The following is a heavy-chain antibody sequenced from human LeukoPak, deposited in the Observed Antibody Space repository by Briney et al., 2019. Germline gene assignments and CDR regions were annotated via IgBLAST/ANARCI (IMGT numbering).Heavy chain of an antibody. CDR2: VNSNGGT. Sequence: KPSEILSLTCTVSGGSISTFSWNWIRQPPGQGLEWIGYVNSNGGTYNNPSLKSRVTVSLDMSKNQFSLKLSSATAADTAVYYCARDAGGTWFDPWGQGILVTVSS. J-gene: IGHJ5*02. V-gene: IGHV4-59*01. CDR1: GGSISTFS. CDR3: ARDAGGTWFDP.